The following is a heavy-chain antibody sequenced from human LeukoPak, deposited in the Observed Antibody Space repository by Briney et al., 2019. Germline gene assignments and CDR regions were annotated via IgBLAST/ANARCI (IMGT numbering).Heavy chain of an antibody. D-gene: IGHD3-10*01. J-gene: IGHJ5*02. CDR1: GASISSTNYY. V-gene: IGHV4-39*01. Sequence: PSETLSLTCTVSGASISSTNYYWGWIRQPPGKGLEWIGSIYSSGSTYYNPSLKSPVTIFVDTSKSQFSLKLSSVTAADTAVYYCARLGDSGSTLNWFDPWGQGTLVTVSS. CDR3: ARLGDSGSTLNWFDP. CDR2: IYSSGST.